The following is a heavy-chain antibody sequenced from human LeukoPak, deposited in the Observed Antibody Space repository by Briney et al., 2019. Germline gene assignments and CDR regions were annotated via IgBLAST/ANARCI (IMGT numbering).Heavy chain of an antibody. CDR1: GDSISTSSYY. J-gene: IGHJ4*02. D-gene: IGHD3-22*01. CDR3: ARSYYYDYRQIDY. V-gene: IGHV4-39*01. Sequence: SETLFLTCTVSGDSISTSSYYWGWIRQPPRKGLEWLGSIYYSGSTYYNPSLKSRVTISVDTSKNQFSLNLYSVTAADTAVFYCARSYYYDYRQIDYWGQGTLVTVSS. CDR2: IYYSGST.